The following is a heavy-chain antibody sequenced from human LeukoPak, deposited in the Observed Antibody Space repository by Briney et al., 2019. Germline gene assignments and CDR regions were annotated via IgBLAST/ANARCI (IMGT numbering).Heavy chain of an antibody. CDR2: ISAYNGNT. V-gene: IGHV1-18*01. D-gene: IGHD2-15*01. Sequence: GASVKVSCKASGYTFTSYGISWVRQAPGQGLEWMGWISAYNGNTNYAQKLQGRVTMTTDTSTSTGYMELRSLRADDTAVYYCARDGYCSGGSCYFLAPFDYWGQGTLVTVSS. CDR3: ARDGYCSGGSCYFLAPFDY. J-gene: IGHJ4*02. CDR1: GYTFTSYG.